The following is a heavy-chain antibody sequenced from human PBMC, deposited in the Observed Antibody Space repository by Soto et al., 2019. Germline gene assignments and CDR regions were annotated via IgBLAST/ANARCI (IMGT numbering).Heavy chain of an antibody. CDR1: GYTFRNYG. Sequence: QVQLVQSGAEVKKPGASVKVSCEAYGYTFRNYGITWVRQAPGQGLEWMGWVSAYNRNTNYAQKFQERVTMTTDTSPSTAYMELRSLRSDDTAIYFCARERKWESLPYWGQGTLVTVSS. J-gene: IGHJ4*02. D-gene: IGHD1-26*01. V-gene: IGHV1-18*01. CDR2: VSAYNRNT. CDR3: ARERKWESLPY.